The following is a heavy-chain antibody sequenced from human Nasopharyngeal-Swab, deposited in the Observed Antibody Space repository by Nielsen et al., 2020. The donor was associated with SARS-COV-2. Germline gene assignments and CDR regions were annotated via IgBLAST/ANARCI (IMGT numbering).Heavy chain of an antibody. CDR2: ISSSSSTI. CDR1: GFTFSSYS. Sequence: GGSLRLSCAASGFTFSSYSMNWVRQAPGKGLERVSYISSSSSTIYYADSVKGRFTISRDNAKNSLYLQMNSLRAEDTAVYYCARAKYGDPYYYYYYMDVWGKGTTVTVSS. CDR3: ARAKYGDPYYYYYYMDV. D-gene: IGHD4-17*01. J-gene: IGHJ6*03. V-gene: IGHV3-48*04.